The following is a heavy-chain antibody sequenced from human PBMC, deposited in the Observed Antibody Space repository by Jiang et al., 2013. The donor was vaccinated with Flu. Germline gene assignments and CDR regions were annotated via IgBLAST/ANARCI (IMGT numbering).Heavy chain of an antibody. J-gene: IGHJ3*01. CDR3: ARGGVRSTAFDV. Sequence: GLVKPSQTLSLTCSVSGGSVTSADYYWTWIRQSPGGPGMDWIRLLQWEHLLHPSLKSRLVMSLDTSKTQFSLRLTSMTAADTAVYYCARGGVRSTAFDVWGQGTMVTVSS. V-gene: IGHV4-30-4*01. CDR2: LLQWEH. D-gene: IGHD3-10*01. CDR1: GGSVTSADYY.